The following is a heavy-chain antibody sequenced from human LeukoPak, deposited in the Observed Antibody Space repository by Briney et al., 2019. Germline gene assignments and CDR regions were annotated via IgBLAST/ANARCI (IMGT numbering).Heavy chain of an antibody. V-gene: IGHV3-33*05. J-gene: IGHJ6*03. Sequence: GRSLRLSCAASGFTFSSYGMHWVRQAPGKGLEWVAVTAYDGTKKYYADSVKGRFTISRDNSKNTLYLQINSLRAGDTAVYYCARGPPRGKYYYMDVWGKGTTVTVSS. CDR3: ARGPPRGKYYYMDV. CDR2: TAYDGTKK. CDR1: GFTFSSYG. D-gene: IGHD1-1*01.